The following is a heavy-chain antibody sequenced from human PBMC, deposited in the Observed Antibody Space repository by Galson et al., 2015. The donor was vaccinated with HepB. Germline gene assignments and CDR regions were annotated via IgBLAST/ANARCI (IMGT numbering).Heavy chain of an antibody. Sequence: SETLSLTCAVSGLSIDNKWWVWIRQPPGKGLQWMGYIFREGTAFYNPSLESRLTLSRDNFASQVSLKLSAVTAADTATYHCATKTDAIYFFDYWGQGITVTDSS. CDR1: GLSIDNKW. D-gene: IGHD2-2*01. CDR3: ATKTDAIYFFDY. CDR2: IFREGTA. J-gene: IGHJ4*02. V-gene: IGHV4-28*01.